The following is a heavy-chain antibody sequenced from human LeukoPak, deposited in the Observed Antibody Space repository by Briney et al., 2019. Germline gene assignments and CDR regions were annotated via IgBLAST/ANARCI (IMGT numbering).Heavy chain of an antibody. CDR2: INHSGST. V-gene: IGHV4-34*01. Sequence: SETLSLTCAVYGGSFSGYYWSWIRQPPGKGLEWIGEINHSGSTNYNPSLKSRVTISVDTSKNQFSLKLSSVTAADTAVYYCARVVKYSSSWLNWFDPRGQGTLVTVSS. CDR1: GGSFSGYY. J-gene: IGHJ5*02. CDR3: ARVVKYSSSWLNWFDP. D-gene: IGHD6-13*01.